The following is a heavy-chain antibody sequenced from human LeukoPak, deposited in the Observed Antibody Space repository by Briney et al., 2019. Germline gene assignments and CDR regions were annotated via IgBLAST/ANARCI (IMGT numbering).Heavy chain of an antibody. D-gene: IGHD2-15*01. Sequence: GGSLRLSCAASGFTFNIYSMAWVRQAPGKGLEWISKITSKSTTIYYADSVKGRFTISRDNAKNSLYLQMNSLRAEDAAVYYCARERGYCAADSCYGFDYWGQGILVTVSS. CDR3: ARERGYCAADSCYGFDY. V-gene: IGHV3-48*01. J-gene: IGHJ4*02. CDR2: ITSKSTTI. CDR1: GFTFNIYS.